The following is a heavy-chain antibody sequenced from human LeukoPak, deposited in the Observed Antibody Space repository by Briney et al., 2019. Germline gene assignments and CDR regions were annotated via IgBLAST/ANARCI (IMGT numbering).Heavy chain of an antibody. CDR2: IVVGSGNT. CDR3: AAGNYYDSSGYYPYAFDI. J-gene: IGHJ3*02. Sequence: SEKVSCKASGFIFSRSAVQWVRQARGQRLEWIGWIVVGSGNTNYAQKFQERVTMTRDMSTGTAYMELSSLRSEDTAVYYCAAGNYYDSSGYYPYAFDIWGLGTMVTVSS. CDR1: GFIFSRSA. V-gene: IGHV1-58*01. D-gene: IGHD3-22*01.